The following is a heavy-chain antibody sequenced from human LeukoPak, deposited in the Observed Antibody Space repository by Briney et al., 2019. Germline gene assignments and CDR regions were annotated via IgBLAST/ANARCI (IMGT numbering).Heavy chain of an antibody. J-gene: IGHJ4*02. V-gene: IGHV3-7*01. D-gene: IGHD6-13*01. Sequence: PGGPLRLSCAASGFTFSSYWMTWARKAPGKGLEGVANINQDGSEKNYVDSVKGRFTISRDNAKNSLYLQMNSLRAEDTAVYYCATRSSHTSSWYVYLFWDYWGQGALVTVSS. CDR3: ATRSSHTSSWYVYLFWDY. CDR1: GFTFSSYW. CDR2: INQDGSEK.